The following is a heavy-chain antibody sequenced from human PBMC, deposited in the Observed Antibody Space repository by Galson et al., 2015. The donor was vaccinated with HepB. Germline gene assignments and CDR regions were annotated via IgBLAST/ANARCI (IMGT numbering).Heavy chain of an antibody. CDR1: GFTFSSYA. D-gene: IGHD3-10*01. CDR3: ARDRSSIRGVRGVNYYYYYGMDV. V-gene: IGHV3-30-3*01. J-gene: IGHJ6*02. Sequence: SLRLSCAASGFTFSSYAMHWVRQAPGKGLEWVAVISYDGSNKYYADSVKGRFTISRDNSKNTLYLQMISLRAEDTAVYYCARDRSSIRGVRGVNYYYYYGMDVWGQGTTVTVSS. CDR2: ISYDGSNK.